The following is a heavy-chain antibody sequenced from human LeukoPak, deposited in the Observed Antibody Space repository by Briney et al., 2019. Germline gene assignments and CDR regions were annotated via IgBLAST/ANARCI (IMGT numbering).Heavy chain of an antibody. Sequence: GASVKVSCKASGYTLTGYYLHWVRQAPGQALEWMGWINLNTGATHSAQKFQGRITMTRDTSISTAYMDLSRLRSDDTAVYYCARDRVGSGWPRPYYFEVWGQGTLVTVSS. D-gene: IGHD6-19*01. J-gene: IGHJ4*02. CDR3: ARDRVGSGWPRPYYFEV. CDR1: GYTLTGYY. V-gene: IGHV1-2*02. CDR2: INLNTGAT.